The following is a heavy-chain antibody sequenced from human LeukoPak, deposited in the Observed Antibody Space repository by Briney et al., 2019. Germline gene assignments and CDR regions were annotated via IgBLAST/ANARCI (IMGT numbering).Heavy chain of an antibody. CDR2: IITYKGNT. Sequence: ASVKVSCKASGYTFTRYGISWVRQAPGQGLEWMGWIITYKGNTNYAQKLQGRVNMTTDTSTNTAYIELRSLTSDDTAVYYCARRSNYYYYMVVWGKGTTVTISS. CDR1: GYTFTRYG. J-gene: IGHJ6*03. V-gene: IGHV1-18*01. CDR3: ARRSNYYYYMVV.